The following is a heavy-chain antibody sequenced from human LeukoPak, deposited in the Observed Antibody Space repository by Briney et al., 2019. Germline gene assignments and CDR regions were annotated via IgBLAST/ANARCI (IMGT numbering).Heavy chain of an antibody. Sequence: NPSETLSLTCTVSGGSISSYYWSWIRQPPGKGLEWIGYIYYSGITNYNPSLKSRVTISVDTSSHQFSLRLSSVTAADTAVYYCARLDLNYRADPWGQGTLVTVSS. CDR3: ARLDLNYRADP. D-gene: IGHD4-11*01. CDR2: IYYSGIT. V-gene: IGHV4-59*08. J-gene: IGHJ5*02. CDR1: GGSISSYY.